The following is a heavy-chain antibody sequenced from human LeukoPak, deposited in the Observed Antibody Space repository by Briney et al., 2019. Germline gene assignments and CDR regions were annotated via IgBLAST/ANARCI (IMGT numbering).Heavy chain of an antibody. V-gene: IGHV1-8*01. CDR2: MDPNRGDT. Sequence: ASVKVSCKASGYIFSSNDINWVRQAAGQGLEWMGWMDPNRGDTGYTQKFQGRVAMTRSTSITTAYMELSSLRSEDTAVYYCARGPFGSGSFLDYRGQGTLVTVSS. J-gene: IGHJ4*02. D-gene: IGHD3-10*01. CDR3: ARGPFGSGSFLDY. CDR1: GYIFSSND.